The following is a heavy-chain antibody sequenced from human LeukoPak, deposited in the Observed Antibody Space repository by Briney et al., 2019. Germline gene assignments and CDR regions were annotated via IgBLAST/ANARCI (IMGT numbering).Heavy chain of an antibody. Sequence: SETLSLTCAVYGGSFSGYYWRWIRQPPGKGLEWIGEINHSGSTNYHPSLKSRVTISIDTSKNQFSLKLSSVTAADTAVYYCARGQLAAAGTKQFDYWGQGTLVTVSS. D-gene: IGHD6-13*01. CDR1: GGSFSGYY. CDR3: ARGQLAAAGTKQFDY. CDR2: INHSGST. V-gene: IGHV4-34*01. J-gene: IGHJ4*02.